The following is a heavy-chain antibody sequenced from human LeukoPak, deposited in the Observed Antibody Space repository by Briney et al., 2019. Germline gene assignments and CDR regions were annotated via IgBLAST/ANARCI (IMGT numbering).Heavy chain of an antibody. D-gene: IGHD3-3*01. CDR3: ARDLYDYYLDY. V-gene: IGHV3-33*01. J-gene: IGHJ4*02. CDR2: VRFDGSDK. CDR1: GFSFSSYG. Sequence: GGSLRLSCAASGFSFSSYGIHWVRQAPGKGLEWVAGVRFDGSDKYHEDYVKGRFTISRDNSKDTVNLQMNGLRAEDTAVYYCARDLYDYYLDYWGQGTVVTVSS.